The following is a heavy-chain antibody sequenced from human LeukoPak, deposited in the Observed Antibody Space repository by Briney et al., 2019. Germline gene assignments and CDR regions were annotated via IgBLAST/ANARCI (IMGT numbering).Heavy chain of an antibody. Sequence: PGGSLRLSCAASGFTFSSYSMNWVRQAPGKGLEWVSSISSSRSYIYYADSVKGRFTISRDNAKNSLYLQMNSLRAEDTAVYYCAKLKRGERNREQQLPYFDYWGQGTLVTVSS. CDR2: ISSSRSYI. V-gene: IGHV3-21*04. D-gene: IGHD6-13*01. J-gene: IGHJ4*02. CDR3: AKLKRGERNREQQLPYFDY. CDR1: GFTFSSYS.